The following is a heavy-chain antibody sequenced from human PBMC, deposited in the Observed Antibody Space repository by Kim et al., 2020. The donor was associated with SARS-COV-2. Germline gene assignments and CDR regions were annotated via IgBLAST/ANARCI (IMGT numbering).Heavy chain of an antibody. Sequence: GGSLRLSCAASGFTFSNAGMRWVRQAPGKGLEWVAATSYDRSSKFYVDAVKVRCTISRYNADNTLYLQMNILRAEDTAMYDCSRGGVRQLAPGGYWVQG. V-gene: IGHV3-30*04. CDR3: SRGGVRQLAPGGY. CDR1: GFTFSNAG. CDR2: TSYDRSSK. J-gene: IGHJ4*02. D-gene: IGHD6-6*01.